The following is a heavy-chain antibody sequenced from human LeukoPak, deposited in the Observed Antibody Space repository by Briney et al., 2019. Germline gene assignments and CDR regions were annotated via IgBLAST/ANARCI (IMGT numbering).Heavy chain of an antibody. CDR1: GFTFSSYA. J-gene: IGHJ3*02. CDR3: ARNSGYDPRGAFDI. CDR2: ISGGGGST. D-gene: IGHD5-12*01. V-gene: IGHV3-23*01. Sequence: GGSLRLSCAASGFTFSSYAMSWVRQAPGKGLEWVSAISGGGGSTYYADSVKGRFTISRDNSKNTLYLQMNSLRAEDTAVYYCARNSGYDPRGAFDIWGQGTMVTVSS.